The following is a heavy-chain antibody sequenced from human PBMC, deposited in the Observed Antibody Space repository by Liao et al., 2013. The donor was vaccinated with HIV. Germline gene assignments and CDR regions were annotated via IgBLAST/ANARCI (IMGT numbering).Heavy chain of an antibody. J-gene: IGHJ5*02. D-gene: IGHD6-13*01. CDR3: ARAKVGSSWFNWFDP. Sequence: QVQLQQWGAGLLKPSETLSLTCAVYGGSFSGYYWSWIRQPPGKGRGVDWGKYNHSGSTNYNPSLKSRVTISVDTSKNQFSLKLSSVTAADTAVYYCARAKVGSSWFNWFDPWGQGTLVTRLL. CDR2: YNHSGST. V-gene: IGHV4-34*01. CDR1: GGSFSGYY.